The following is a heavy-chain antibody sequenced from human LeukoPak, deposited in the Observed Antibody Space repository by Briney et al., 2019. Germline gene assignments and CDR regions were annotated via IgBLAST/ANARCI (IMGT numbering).Heavy chain of an antibody. Sequence: GGSLRLSCVTSGFSFTNYGMHWVRQAPGKGLEWVAVISYDGSNKYYADSVKGRFTISRDNSKNTLYLQMNSLRAEDTAVYYCARGQLSTEADYWGQGTLVTVSS. D-gene: IGHD2/OR15-2a*01. V-gene: IGHV3-30*03. CDR2: ISYDGSNK. CDR3: ARGQLSTEADY. J-gene: IGHJ4*02. CDR1: GFSFTNYG.